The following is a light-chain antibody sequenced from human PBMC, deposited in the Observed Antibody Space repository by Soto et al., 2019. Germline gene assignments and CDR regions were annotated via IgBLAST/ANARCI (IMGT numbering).Light chain of an antibody. Sequence: EIVMTQSPATLSVSPGERATFSCRASQSVSSNLAWYQQKPGQAPRLLIYGASTRATGIPVRFSGSGSGTEFTLTISSLQSEDVAVYYCQHYNNWPPLTVGGGTKVEIK. CDR3: QHYNNWPPLT. V-gene: IGKV3-15*01. J-gene: IGKJ4*01. CDR1: QSVSSN. CDR2: GAS.